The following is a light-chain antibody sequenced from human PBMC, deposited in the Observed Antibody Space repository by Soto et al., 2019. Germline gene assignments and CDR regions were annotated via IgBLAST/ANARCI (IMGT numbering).Light chain of an antibody. CDR1: SSKIGSNY. J-gene: IGLJ3*02. CDR2: RNN. Sequence: QSVLTQPPSASGTPGQRVTISCSGSSSKIGSNYVYWYQQLPGTAHKLLIYRNNQRPSGVPDRFSGSRSGTAASVAISGLRSEDEADYYCAAWDDGLSAWVFGGGTQLTVL. CDR3: AAWDDGLSAWV. V-gene: IGLV1-47*01.